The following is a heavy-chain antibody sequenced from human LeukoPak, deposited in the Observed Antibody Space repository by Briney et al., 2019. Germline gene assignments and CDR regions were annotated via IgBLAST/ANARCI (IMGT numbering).Heavy chain of an antibody. CDR1: GGSFSGYY. Sequence: SETLSLTCAVYGGSFSGYYWSWIRQPPGKGLEWIGEINHSGSTNYNPSLKSRVTISVDTSKNQFSLKLSSVTAADTAVYYCARARPYSSGWYYQEWFDPWGQGTLVTVPS. J-gene: IGHJ5*02. CDR3: ARARPYSSGWYYQEWFDP. D-gene: IGHD6-19*01. CDR2: INHSGST. V-gene: IGHV4-34*01.